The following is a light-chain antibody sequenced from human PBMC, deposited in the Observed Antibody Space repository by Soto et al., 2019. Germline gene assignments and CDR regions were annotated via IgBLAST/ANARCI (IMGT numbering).Light chain of an antibody. CDR3: QQYNSWWT. CDR2: KAS. J-gene: IGKJ1*01. V-gene: IGKV1-5*03. Sequence: DIQMTQSPSTLSASVGDRVTITCRASQSISSWLAWYQQTPGKAPKLLIYKASSLESGVPSRFSGSGSGTEFTLTIRSLQPDDFATYYCQQYNSWWTFGKGTKVEIK. CDR1: QSISSW.